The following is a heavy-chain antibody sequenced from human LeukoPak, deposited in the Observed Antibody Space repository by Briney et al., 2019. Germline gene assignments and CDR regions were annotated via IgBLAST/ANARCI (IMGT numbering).Heavy chain of an antibody. CDR1: GGSFSGYY. J-gene: IGHJ4*02. CDR2: INHSGST. V-gene: IGHV4-34*01. Sequence: SETLSLTCAVYGGSFSGYYWSWIRQPPGKGLEWIGEINHSGSTNYNPSLKSRVTMSVDMSKNQFSLKLSSVTAADTALYYCAGSDYDYQFDYWGQGTLVTVSS. D-gene: IGHD5-12*01. CDR3: AGSDYDYQFDY.